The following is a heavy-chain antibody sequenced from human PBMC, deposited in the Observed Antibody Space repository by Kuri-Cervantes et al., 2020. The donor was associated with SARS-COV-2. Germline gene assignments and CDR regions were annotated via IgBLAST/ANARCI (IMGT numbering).Heavy chain of an antibody. D-gene: IGHD4-17*01. J-gene: IGHJ4*02. CDR3: AKGLNDYVVGFDY. CDR2: IKQDGSEK. CDR1: GFTFSSYW. V-gene: IGHV3-7*03. Sequence: GESLKISCAASGFTFSSYWMSWVRQAPGKGLEWVANIKQDGSEKYYADSVKGRFTISRDNSKNTLYLQMNSLRAEDTAVYYCAKGLNDYVVGFDYWGQGTLVTVSS.